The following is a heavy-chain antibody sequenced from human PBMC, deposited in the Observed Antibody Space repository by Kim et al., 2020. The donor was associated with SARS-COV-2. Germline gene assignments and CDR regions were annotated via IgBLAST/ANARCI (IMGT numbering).Heavy chain of an antibody. V-gene: IGHV4-34*01. J-gene: IGHJ4*02. D-gene: IGHD6-19*01. CDR1: GGSLSGYY. CDR2: INHSGST. CDR3: ARSGYSSGWYGY. Sequence: SETLSLTCAVYGGSLSGYYWSWIRQPPGKGLEWIGEINHSGSTNYNPSLKSRVTISVDTSKNQFSLKLSSVTAADTAVYYCARSGYSSGWYGYWGQGTLVTVSS.